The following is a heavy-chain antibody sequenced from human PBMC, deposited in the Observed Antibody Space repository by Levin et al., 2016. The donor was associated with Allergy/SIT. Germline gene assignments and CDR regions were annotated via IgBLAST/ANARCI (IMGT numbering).Heavy chain of an antibody. Sequence: SETLSLTCAVAGDSVSNYCWSWIRQPAGKGLEWIGRIYTSGSTNYNPSLKSRVTMSVDTSKNQFSLKLSSVTAADTAVYYCVHSSSWEATFDYWGQGTLVTVSS. V-gene: IGHV4-4*07. D-gene: IGHD6-13*01. J-gene: IGHJ4*02. CDR2: IYTSGST. CDR3: VHSSSWEATFDY. CDR1: GDSVSNYC.